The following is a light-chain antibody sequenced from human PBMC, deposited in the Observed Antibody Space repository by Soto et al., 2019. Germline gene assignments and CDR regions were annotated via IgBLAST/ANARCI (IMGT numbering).Light chain of an antibody. CDR3: SSYTSTSTLYV. Sequence: QSVLTQPASVSGSPGQAITISCIGTISDIGAYNYVSWYQQHPGKVPKLMIYEVTNRPSGLSNRFSGSKSGNTASLTISGLQAEDEADYFCSSYTSTSTLYVFGTGTKLTVL. CDR2: EVT. J-gene: IGLJ1*01. CDR1: ISDIGAYNY. V-gene: IGLV2-14*01.